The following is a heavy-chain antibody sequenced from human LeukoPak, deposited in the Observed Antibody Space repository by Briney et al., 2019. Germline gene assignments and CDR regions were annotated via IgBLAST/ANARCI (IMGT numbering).Heavy chain of an antibody. CDR3: VRNVGSGFDY. V-gene: IGHV1-46*01. Sequence: GASVKVSCKPSGYTFTTWYIHWVRQAPGQGLEWMGMINPSGGSTSFAQKFQGRVTMTSDTSTTTVYMELSSLRSEDTAVYYCVRNVGSGFDYWGQGTQVTVSS. J-gene: IGHJ4*02. D-gene: IGHD1-1*01. CDR2: INPSGGST. CDR1: GYTFTTWY.